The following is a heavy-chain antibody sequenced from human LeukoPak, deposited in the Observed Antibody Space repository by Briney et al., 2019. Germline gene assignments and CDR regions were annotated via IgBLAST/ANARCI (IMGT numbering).Heavy chain of an antibody. CDR2: ISAYNVNT. D-gene: IGHD3-3*01. V-gene: IGHV1-18*01. CDR3: ARDWSGPFGVVTPFEPTFDY. Sequence: ASVKVSCKASGYTFTSYGISWVRQAPGQGLEWMGWISAYNVNTNYAQKLQGRVTMTTDTSTCTAYMELRSLRSDDTAVYYCARDWSGPFGVVTPFEPTFDYWGQGTLVTVSS. CDR1: GYTFTSYG. J-gene: IGHJ4*02.